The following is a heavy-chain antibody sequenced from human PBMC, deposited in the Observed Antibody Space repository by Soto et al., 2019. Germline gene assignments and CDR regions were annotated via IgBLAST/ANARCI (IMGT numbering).Heavy chain of an antibody. CDR3: ARVYMVRGAIFDY. J-gene: IGHJ4*02. CDR2: IYSGGST. V-gene: IGHV3-53*04. D-gene: IGHD3-10*01. Sequence: EVQLVESGGGLVQPGGSLRLSCAASGFTVSSNYMSWVRQAPGKGLEWVSVIYSGGSTYYADSVKGRFTISRHNSKNTRYLQMNRRRAEDTAVYYCARVYMVRGAIFDYWGQGTLVTVSS. CDR1: GFTVSSNY.